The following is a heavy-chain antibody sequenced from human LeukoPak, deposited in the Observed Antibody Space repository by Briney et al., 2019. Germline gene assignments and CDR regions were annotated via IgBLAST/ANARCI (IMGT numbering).Heavy chain of an antibody. Sequence: ASVKVSCKASGYTFTSYGISWVRQAPGQGLEWMGWISAYNGNTNYAQKLQGRVTMTTDTSTSTAYMELRSLRSDDTAVYYCAGVDGGSGSQLWGYWGQGTLVTVSS. CDR3: AGVDGGSGSQLWGY. CDR2: ISAYNGNT. D-gene: IGHD1-26*01. V-gene: IGHV1-18*01. CDR1: GYTFTSYG. J-gene: IGHJ4*02.